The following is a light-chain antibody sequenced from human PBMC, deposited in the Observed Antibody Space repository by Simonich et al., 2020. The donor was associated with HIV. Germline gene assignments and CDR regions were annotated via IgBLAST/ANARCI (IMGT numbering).Light chain of an antibody. CDR3: QSYDSTNRV. Sequence: NFMLTQPHPVSESPGKPVTISCTRSSVSIASNYIQWYQQRPGSAPTTVIYEDNQRPSGIPDRFSGSIDSSSNSASLTISGLKTEDEADYYCQSYDSTNRVFGGGTKLTVL. CDR2: EDN. J-gene: IGLJ3*02. V-gene: IGLV6-57*03. CDR1: SVSIASNY.